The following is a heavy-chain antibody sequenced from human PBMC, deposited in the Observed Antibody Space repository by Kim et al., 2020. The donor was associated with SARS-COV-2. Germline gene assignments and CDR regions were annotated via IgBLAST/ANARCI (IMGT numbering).Heavy chain of an antibody. D-gene: IGHD3-10*01. V-gene: IGHV4-59*01. CDR1: GGSISSYY. J-gene: IGHJ4*02. CDR2: IYYSGST. Sequence: SETLSLTCTVSGGSISSYYWSWIRQPPGKGLEWIGYIYYSGSTNYNPSLKSRVTISVDTSKNQFSLKLSSVTAADTAVYYCAREGRGIYYGSGADYWGQGTLVTVSS. CDR3: AREGRGIYYGSGADY.